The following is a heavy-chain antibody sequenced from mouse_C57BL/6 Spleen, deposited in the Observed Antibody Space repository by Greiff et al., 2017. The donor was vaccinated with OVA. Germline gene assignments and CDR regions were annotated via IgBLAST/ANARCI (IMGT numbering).Heavy chain of an antibody. Sequence: QVQLQQPGAELVKPGASVKLSCKASGYTFTSYWMQWVKQRPGQGLEWIGEIDPSDSYTNYNQKFKGKATLTVDTSSSTAYMQLSSLTSEASAVYYCARPHYGSSGFDYWGQGTTLTVSS. CDR2: IDPSDSYT. CDR1: GYTFTSYW. CDR3: ARPHYGSSGFDY. D-gene: IGHD1-1*01. V-gene: IGHV1-50*01. J-gene: IGHJ2*01.